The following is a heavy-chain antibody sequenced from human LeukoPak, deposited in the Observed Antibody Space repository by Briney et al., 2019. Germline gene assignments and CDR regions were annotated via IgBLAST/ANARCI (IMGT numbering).Heavy chain of an antibody. CDR3: ARDPYGSGDGYFDY. V-gene: IGHV3-64*04. D-gene: IGHD3-10*01. CDR1: GFIFSNYG. CDR2: ISSDGDNT. J-gene: IGHJ4*02. Sequence: GGSLRLSCSASGFIFSNYGMYWVRQAPGKGLEFVSAISSDGDNTFYAESVKGRFTISRDNSKNTLYLQMSSLRAEDTAVYYCARDPYGSGDGYFDYWGQGTLVTVSS.